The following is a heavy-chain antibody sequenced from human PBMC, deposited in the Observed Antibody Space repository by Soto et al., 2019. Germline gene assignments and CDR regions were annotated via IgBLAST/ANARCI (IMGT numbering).Heavy chain of an antibody. J-gene: IGHJ4*02. CDR1: GFTFSDSA. V-gene: IGHV3-73*01. D-gene: IGHD1-26*01. CDR3: TRQRAEHSGYYDY. CDR2: IRSKANSYAT. Sequence: GSLRLSCAASGFTFSDSAMHWVRQASGKGLEWVGRIRSKANSYATAYAASVKGRFTISRDDSKNTAYLQMNSLKTEDTAVYYCTRQRAEHSGYYDYWRQGTLGTVS.